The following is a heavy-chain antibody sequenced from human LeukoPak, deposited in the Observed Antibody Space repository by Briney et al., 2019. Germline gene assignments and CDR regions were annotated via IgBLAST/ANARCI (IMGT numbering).Heavy chain of an antibody. J-gene: IGHJ4*02. CDR3: AREGNDYYYDQ. CDR1: GFLFKTYT. Sequence: PGGAPRLSFAAPGFLFKTYTITWVRPAPGKGLEWVSSITGDCKYITYADSVKGRFTISRDNAKNSLYLQVASLRGDDTATYYCAREGNDYYYDQWGQGTLVTVSP. D-gene: IGHD3-16*01. V-gene: IGHV3-21*01. CDR2: ITGDCKYI.